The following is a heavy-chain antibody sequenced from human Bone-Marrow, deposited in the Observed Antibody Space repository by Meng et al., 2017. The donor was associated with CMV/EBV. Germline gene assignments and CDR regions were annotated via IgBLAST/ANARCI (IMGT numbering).Heavy chain of an antibody. CDR2: NIPIFGTA. J-gene: IGHJ4*02. V-gene: IGHV1-69*05. Sequence: SVKVSCKASGGTFSSYAISWVRQAPGQGLEWMGGNIPIFGTANYAQKFQGRVTITTDESTSTAYMELSSLRSEDTAVYYCARERGGSYYFDYWGQGTLVTVSS. CDR1: GGTFSSYA. D-gene: IGHD3-16*01. CDR3: ARERGGSYYFDY.